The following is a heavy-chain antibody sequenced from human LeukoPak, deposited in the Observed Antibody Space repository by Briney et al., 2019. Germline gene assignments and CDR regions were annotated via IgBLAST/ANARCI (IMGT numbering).Heavy chain of an antibody. D-gene: IGHD2-2*01. J-gene: IGHJ6*02. CDR2: ISYDGSNK. V-gene: IGHV3-30*03. Sequence: PGGSLRLSCAASGFTFSSYGMHWVRQAPGKGLEWVAVISYDGSNKYYADSVKGRFTISRDNSKNTLYLQMNSLRAEDTAVYYCARPALQFYYYYGMDAWGQGTTVTVSS. CDR3: ARPALQFYYYYGMDA. CDR1: GFTFSSYG.